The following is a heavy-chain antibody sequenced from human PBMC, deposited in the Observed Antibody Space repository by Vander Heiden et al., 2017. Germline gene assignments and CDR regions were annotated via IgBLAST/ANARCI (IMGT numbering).Heavy chain of an antibody. J-gene: IGHJ4*02. CDR2: IIPILGTA. Sequence: QVQLVQSGAEVKKPGSSVKVSCKASRGTFSSYAISWVPQAPGQGLEWMGGIIPILGTANYAQKFQGRVTITADESTSTAYMELSSLRSEDTAVYYCARVVITSYYFDYWGQGTLVTVSS. V-gene: IGHV1-69*01. D-gene: IGHD3-22*01. CDR3: ARVVITSYYFDY. CDR1: RGTFSSYA.